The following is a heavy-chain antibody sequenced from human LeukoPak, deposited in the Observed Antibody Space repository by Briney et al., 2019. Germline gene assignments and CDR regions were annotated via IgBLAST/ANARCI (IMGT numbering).Heavy chain of an antibody. Sequence: GGSHSLSCAASVFTFSTHSMHWVPQASGKGLEHVSAITSNGDSTYYAKSVKGRFTISRDNSKNTLYLQMGSWRAEDMAVYYCARDRTGRYFSTFDNWGQGTLVTVSS. J-gene: IGHJ4*02. CDR2: ITSNGDST. D-gene: IGHD1-26*01. CDR1: VFTFSTHS. V-gene: IGHV3-64*01. CDR3: ARDRTGRYFSTFDN.